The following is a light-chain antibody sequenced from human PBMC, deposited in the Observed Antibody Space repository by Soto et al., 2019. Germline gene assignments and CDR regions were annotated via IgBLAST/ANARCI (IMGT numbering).Light chain of an antibody. CDR1: QSISSW. CDR3: QQYNNYFRT. V-gene: IGKV1-5*01. Sequence: DIQMTQSPSTLSASVGDRVTITCRAGQSISSWLAWYQQKPGKAPKLLIYDASSLESGVPSRFSGSGSGTEFTLTITGLQPDDFATYYCQQYNNYFRTFGQGTKVEIK. CDR2: DAS. J-gene: IGKJ1*01.